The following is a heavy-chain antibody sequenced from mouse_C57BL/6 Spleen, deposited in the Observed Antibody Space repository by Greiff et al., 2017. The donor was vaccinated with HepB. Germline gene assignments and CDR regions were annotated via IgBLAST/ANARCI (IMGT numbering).Heavy chain of an antibody. Sequence: VQLQQSDAELVKPGASVKISCKVSGYTFTDHTIHWMKQRPEQGLEWIGYIYPRDGSTKYNEKFKGKATLTADKSSSTAYMQLNSLTSEDSAVYFCAREGIYYGYEAWFAYWGQGTLVTVSA. V-gene: IGHV1-78*01. CDR3: AREGIYYGYEAWFAY. D-gene: IGHD2-2*01. J-gene: IGHJ3*01. CDR2: IYPRDGST. CDR1: GYTFTDHT.